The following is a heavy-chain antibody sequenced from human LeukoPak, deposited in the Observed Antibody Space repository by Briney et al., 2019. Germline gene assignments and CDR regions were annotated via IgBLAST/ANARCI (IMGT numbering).Heavy chain of an antibody. CDR2: ISAYNGNT. CDR3: ARVGGYCTTASCSYGMDV. Sequence: ASVKVSCKASGYTLTNYGISWVRQAPGQGLEWMGWISAYNGNTNYEQKFQGRVTMTTDTSTSTAYMELRSLRSDDTAVYYCARVGGYCTTASCSYGMDVWGQGTTVTVSS. V-gene: IGHV1-18*01. D-gene: IGHD2-2*01. CDR1: GYTLTNYG. J-gene: IGHJ6*02.